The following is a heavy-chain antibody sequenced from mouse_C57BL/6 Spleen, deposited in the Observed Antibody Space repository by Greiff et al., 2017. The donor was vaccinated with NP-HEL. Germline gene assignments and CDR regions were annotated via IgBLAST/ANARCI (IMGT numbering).Heavy chain of an antibody. J-gene: IGHJ3*01. D-gene: IGHD1-1*01. CDR1: GYTFTSYW. V-gene: IGHV1-64*01. Sequence: QVQLQQPGAELVKPGASVKLSCKASGYTFTSYWMHWVKQRPGQGLEWIGMIHPNSGSTNYNEKFKSKATLTVAKSSSTAYMQLSSLTSEDSAVYYCARRYYGSSYAWFAYWGKGTLVTVSA. CDR3: ARRYYGSSYAWFAY. CDR2: IHPNSGST.